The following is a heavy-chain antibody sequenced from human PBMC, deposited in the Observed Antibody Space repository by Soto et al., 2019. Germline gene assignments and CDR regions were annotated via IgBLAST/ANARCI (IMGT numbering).Heavy chain of an antibody. D-gene: IGHD3-3*01. CDR1: GGSFSTYA. J-gene: IGHJ4*01. Sequence: QVHLVQSGAEVKKPGSSVKVSCKASGGSFSTYAINWLRQAPGQGLVWMGGIIPLFGTENYAQNFQDRFTFTADKSTTTAYMEVRSLTSEDTAVYYCATGFWSGTIAHYFDYWGQGTLVTVSS. V-gene: IGHV1-69*06. CDR3: ATGFWSGTIAHYFDY. CDR2: IIPLFGTE.